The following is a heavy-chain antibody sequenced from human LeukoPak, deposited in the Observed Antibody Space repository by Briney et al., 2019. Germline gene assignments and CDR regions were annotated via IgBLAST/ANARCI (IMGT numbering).Heavy chain of an antibody. CDR1: GFTFSSYS. V-gene: IGHV3-33*08. Sequence: GGSLRLSCAGSGFTFSSYSMHWVRQAPGKGLEWVAVIWYDGSNKYYADSVKGRFTISRDNSKNTLYLQMNSLRAEDTAVYYCARDNSNGAYYYYGMDVWGQGTTVTVSS. CDR3: ARDNSNGAYYYYGMDV. D-gene: IGHD6-19*01. J-gene: IGHJ6*02. CDR2: IWYDGSNK.